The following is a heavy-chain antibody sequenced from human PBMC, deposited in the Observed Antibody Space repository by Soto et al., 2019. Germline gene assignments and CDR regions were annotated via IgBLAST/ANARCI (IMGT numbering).Heavy chain of an antibody. D-gene: IGHD5-18*01. CDR1: GGTFSSYP. Sequence: QVQLVQSGAEVKKPGSSVKVSCKASGGTFSSYPISWVRQAPGQGLEWMGRIIPILGIANYAQKFQGRVTITADKSTSTAYMELSSLRSEDTAVYYCATDVDTAMVSDYWGQGTLVTVSS. J-gene: IGHJ4*02. V-gene: IGHV1-69*02. CDR3: ATDVDTAMVSDY. CDR2: IIPILGIA.